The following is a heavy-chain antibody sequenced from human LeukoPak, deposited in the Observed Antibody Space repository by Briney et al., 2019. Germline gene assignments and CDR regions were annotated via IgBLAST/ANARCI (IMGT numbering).Heavy chain of an antibody. D-gene: IGHD4-17*01. V-gene: IGHV6-1*01. J-gene: IGHJ3*02. CDR2: IYYRSTWYS. CDR1: GDSVSRKSAG. Sequence: SQTLSLTCAISGDSVSRKSAGWNWIRQSPSRGLEWLGRIYYRSTWYSDFLTSRITISPDTYKNQFSLKLSSVTAADTAVYYCARERGDYGDPFDAFDIWGQGTMVTVSS. CDR3: ARERGDYGDPFDAFDI.